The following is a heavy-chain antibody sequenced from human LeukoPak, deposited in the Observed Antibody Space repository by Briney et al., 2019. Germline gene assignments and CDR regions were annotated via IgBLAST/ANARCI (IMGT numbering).Heavy chain of an antibody. V-gene: IGHV3-30*03. J-gene: IGHJ4*02. CDR1: GFTFRSYA. CDR2: ISYDGSNK. D-gene: IGHD3-10*01. CDR3: ARDRDTRSYYILY. Sequence: GGSLRLSCAASGFTFRSYAMHWVRQAPGKGLEWVAVISYDGSNKYFGDSVKGRFTISRDNSKNTVYLEMNSLRDGDTAVYYCARDRDTRSYYILYWGQGTLVTVSS.